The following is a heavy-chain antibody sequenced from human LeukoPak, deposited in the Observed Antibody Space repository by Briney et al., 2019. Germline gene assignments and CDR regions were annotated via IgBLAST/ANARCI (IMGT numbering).Heavy chain of an antibody. Sequence: GESLKISCKGSGYRFNAYWIAWVRQMPGKGLEWMGIIYPDDSDTRYSPSFQGQVTISADRSINTAYLQWSSLKASDTAMYYCATLVDTAAAWGQGTLVTVSS. CDR3: ATLVDTAAA. CDR2: IYPDDSDT. V-gene: IGHV5-51*01. CDR1: GYRFNAYW. D-gene: IGHD5-18*01. J-gene: IGHJ5*02.